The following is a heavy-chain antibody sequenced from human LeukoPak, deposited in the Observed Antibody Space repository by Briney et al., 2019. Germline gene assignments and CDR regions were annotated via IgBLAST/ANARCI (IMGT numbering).Heavy chain of an antibody. J-gene: IGHJ4*02. CDR2: IYYSGST. CDR3: AREAAGGGYFDY. D-gene: IGHD6-13*01. V-gene: IGHV4-59*01. CDR1: GGSISSYY. Sequence: SETLSLTCTVSGGSISSYYWGWIRQPPGKGLEWIGYIYYSGSTNYNPSLKSRVTISVDTSKNQFSLKLSSVTAADTAVYYCAREAAGGGYFDYWGQGTLVTVSS.